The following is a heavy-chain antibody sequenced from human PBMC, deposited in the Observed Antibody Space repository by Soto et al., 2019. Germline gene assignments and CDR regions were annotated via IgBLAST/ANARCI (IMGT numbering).Heavy chain of an antibody. V-gene: IGHV3-49*04. J-gene: IGHJ6*02. CDR3: TRHSSVLRFLHWFRKHHPHYHGMDV. CDR2: IRSKAYGGTT. CDR1: GFTFGDYA. D-gene: IGHD3-3*01. Sequence: GVSLRLSCTASGFTFGDYAMSWVRQAPGKGLEWVGFIRSKAYGGTTEYAASVKGRFTISRDDSKSIAYLQMNSLKTEDTAVYYCTRHSSVLRFLHWFRKHHPHYHGMDVWGQGTTVTVSS.